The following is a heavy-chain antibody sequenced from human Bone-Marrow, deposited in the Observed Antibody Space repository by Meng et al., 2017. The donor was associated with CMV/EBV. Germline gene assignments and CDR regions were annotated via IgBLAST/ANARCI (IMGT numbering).Heavy chain of an antibody. CDR2: ISSSGSTI. J-gene: IGHJ6*02. V-gene: IGHV3-11*04. Sequence: GESLKISCAASGFTFSDYYMSWIRQAPGKGLEWVSYISSSGSTIYYADSVKGRFTISRDNAKNSLYLQMNSLRAEDTAVYYCARTYYDFWSGYLVGWGQGTTVTVSS. D-gene: IGHD3-3*01. CDR3: ARTYYDFWSGYLVG. CDR1: GFTFSDYY.